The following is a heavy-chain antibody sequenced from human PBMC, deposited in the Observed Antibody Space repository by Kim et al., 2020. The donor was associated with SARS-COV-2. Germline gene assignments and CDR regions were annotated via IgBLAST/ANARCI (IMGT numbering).Heavy chain of an antibody. J-gene: IGHJ4*02. D-gene: IGHD5-12*01. V-gene: IGHV1-3*01. CDR1: GYTFTSYA. CDR3: ARGESGYDPSFDY. Sequence: ASVKVSCKASGYTFTSYAMHWVRQAPGQRLEWMGWINAGNGNTKYSQKFQGRVTITRDTSASTAYMELSSLRSEDTAVYYCARGESGYDPSFDYWGQGTLVTVSS. CDR2: INAGNGNT.